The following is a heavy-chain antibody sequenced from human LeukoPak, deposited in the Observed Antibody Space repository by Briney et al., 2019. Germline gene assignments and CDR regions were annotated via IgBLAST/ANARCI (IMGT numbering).Heavy chain of an antibody. CDR2: ISSSSSYI. CDR3: ARVGDGSVHDAFDI. J-gene: IGHJ3*02. CDR1: GGSISSYY. D-gene: IGHD5-24*01. Sequence: PSETLSLTCTVSGGSISSYYWSWIRQPAGKGLEWVSSISSSSSYIYYADSVKGRFTISRDNAKNSLYLQMNSLRAEDTAVYYCARVGDGSVHDAFDIWGQGTMVTVSS. V-gene: IGHV3-21*01.